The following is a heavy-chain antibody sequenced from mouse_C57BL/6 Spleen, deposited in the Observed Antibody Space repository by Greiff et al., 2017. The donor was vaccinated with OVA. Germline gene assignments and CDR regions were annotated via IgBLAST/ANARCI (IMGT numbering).Heavy chain of an antibody. J-gene: IGHJ2*01. CDR1: GYTFTSYW. D-gene: IGHD3-3*01. Sequence: VKLQQPGAELVKPGASVKLSCKASGYTFTSYWMQWVKQRPGQGLEWIGEIDPSDSYTNYNQKFKGKATLTVDTSSSTAYMQLSSLTSEDSAVYYCARQGHFDYWGQGTTLTVSS. V-gene: IGHV1-50*01. CDR2: IDPSDSYT. CDR3: ARQGHFDY.